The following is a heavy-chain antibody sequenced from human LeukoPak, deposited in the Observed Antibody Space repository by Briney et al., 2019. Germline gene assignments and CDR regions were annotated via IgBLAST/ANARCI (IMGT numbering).Heavy chain of an antibody. CDR2: ISSSSSYI. CDR3: ARGPARQGYCSSTSCYGYAFDI. CDR1: GFTFSSYS. D-gene: IGHD2-2*01. J-gene: IGHJ3*02. Sequence: PGGSLRFSCAASGFTFSSYSMNWVRQAPGNGLEWVSSISSSSSYIYYADSVKGRFTISRDNAKNSLYLQMNSLRAEDTAVYYCARGPARQGYCSSTSCYGYAFDIWGQGTMVTVSS. V-gene: IGHV3-21*01.